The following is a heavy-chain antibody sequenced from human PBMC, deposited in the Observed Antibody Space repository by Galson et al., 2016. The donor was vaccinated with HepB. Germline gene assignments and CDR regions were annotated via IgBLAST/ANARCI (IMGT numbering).Heavy chain of an antibody. CDR3: ARGQRYSDLYGMDV. V-gene: IGHV3-53*05. CDR1: GFTVSDNY. J-gene: IGHJ6*02. D-gene: IGHD5-18*01. CDR2: IYSAVAT. Sequence: SLRLSCAASGFTVSDNYMTWVRQAPGKGLEWVSLIYSAVATYYADSVKGRFTISRDNSKNTLFLQMNSLRAEYTAVYYCARGQRYSDLYGMDVWGQGTTVTGSS.